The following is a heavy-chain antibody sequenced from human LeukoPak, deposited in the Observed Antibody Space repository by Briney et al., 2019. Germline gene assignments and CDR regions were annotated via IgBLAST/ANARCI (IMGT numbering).Heavy chain of an antibody. D-gene: IGHD4-17*01. Sequence: PSETLSLTCTVSGRSISSGGYYWSWIRHPPGKGLEWIGYIYHSGSTYYNPSLKSRVTISVDTSKNQFSLKLSSVTAADTAVYYCARGPVTTVHYFDYWGQGTLVTVSS. CDR2: IYHSGST. CDR3: ARGPVTTVHYFDY. V-gene: IGHV4-30-2*05. CDR1: GRSISSGGYY. J-gene: IGHJ4*02.